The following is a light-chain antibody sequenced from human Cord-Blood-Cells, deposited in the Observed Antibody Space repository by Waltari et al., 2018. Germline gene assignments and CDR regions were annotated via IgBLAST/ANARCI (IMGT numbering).Light chain of an antibody. J-gene: IGKJ2*01. CDR2: DAS. Sequence: DIQMTQSRSSLSASVGDRVTITCEASQNISNYLNWYQQKPGKAPKLLIYDASNLETGVPSRFSGSGSGTDFTLTISSLQPEDIATYYCQQYDNPPYTFGQGTKLEIK. CDR3: QQYDNPPYT. V-gene: IGKV1-33*01. CDR1: QNISNY.